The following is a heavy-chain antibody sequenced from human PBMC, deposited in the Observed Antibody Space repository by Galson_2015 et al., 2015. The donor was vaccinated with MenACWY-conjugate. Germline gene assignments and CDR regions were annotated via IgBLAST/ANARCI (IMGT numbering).Heavy chain of an antibody. D-gene: IGHD5-18*01. J-gene: IGHJ6*02. Sequence: SLRLSCAGSGFTFSSYSMTWVRQAPGKGLEWVSAMSGSSDHIYYGDSVKGRFTISRDNSKNTLYLQMNSLRAEDTAVYYCAKPPSGQLRYYAMDVWGQGTTVTVSS. CDR1: GFTFSSYS. V-gene: IGHV3-23*01. CDR3: AKPPSGQLRYYAMDV. CDR2: MSGSSDHI.